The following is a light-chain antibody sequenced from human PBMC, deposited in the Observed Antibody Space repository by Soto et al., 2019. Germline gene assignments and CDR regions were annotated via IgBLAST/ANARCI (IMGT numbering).Light chain of an antibody. CDR1: RSISDW. CDR2: DAS. J-gene: IGKJ1*01. V-gene: IGKV1-5*01. Sequence: TRSASVVDRVTITCRASRSISDWLAWYQQKPGKAPELLIFDASSLKSGVPSRFSGSGSGTEFTLTISRLQPDDVATYYCLQYSSHSWTFGQGTKVDIK. CDR3: LQYSSHSWT.